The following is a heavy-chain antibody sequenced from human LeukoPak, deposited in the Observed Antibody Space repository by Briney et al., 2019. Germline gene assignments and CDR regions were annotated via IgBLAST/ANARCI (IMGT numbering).Heavy chain of an antibody. CDR1: GFTFSTYW. D-gene: IGHD5-18*01. V-gene: IGHV3-7*01. CDR3: AKALGYSYGRFDY. J-gene: IGHJ4*02. Sequence: GGSLRLSCAASGFTFSTYWMNWFRQTPGKGLEWVAKIKADGGEKDHVASVKGRFTISRDNAKNSLYLQMNSLRVEDTAVYYCAKALGYSYGRFDYWGQGTLVTVSS. CDR2: IKADGGEK.